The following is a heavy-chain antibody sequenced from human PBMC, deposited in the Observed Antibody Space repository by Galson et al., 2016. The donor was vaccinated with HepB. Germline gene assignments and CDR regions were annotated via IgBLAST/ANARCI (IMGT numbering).Heavy chain of an antibody. CDR2: IVPILGMS. D-gene: IGHD6-19*01. Sequence: SVKVSCKASGGTFSSYAFSWVRQAPGQGLEWMGRIVPILGMSNYAQKFQGRVTITVDKSTSTVNMELSSLRSEDTAVYYCARDAVAVAGTLHFYFYGMDVWGQGTTVTVSS. CDR3: ARDAVAVAGTLHFYFYGMDV. CDR1: GGTFSSYA. V-gene: IGHV1-69*04. J-gene: IGHJ6*02.